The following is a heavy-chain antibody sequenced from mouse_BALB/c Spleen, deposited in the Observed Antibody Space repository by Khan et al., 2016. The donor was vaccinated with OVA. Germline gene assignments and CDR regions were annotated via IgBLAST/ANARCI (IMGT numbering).Heavy chain of an antibody. V-gene: IGHV1-77*01. J-gene: IGHJ3*01. D-gene: IGHD2-1*01. CDR2: IYPGSGST. Sequence: QVQLQQSGPELVKPGASVKMSCKASGYTFTDYVINWVKQRTGQGFEWIGDIYPGSGSTYYTEKFKGKAKLTEDKSSNTAYMQRISLTFEDSAIYFCAKGGNSVFAYWGQGTLVTVSA. CDR3: AKGGNSVFAY. CDR1: GYTFTDYV.